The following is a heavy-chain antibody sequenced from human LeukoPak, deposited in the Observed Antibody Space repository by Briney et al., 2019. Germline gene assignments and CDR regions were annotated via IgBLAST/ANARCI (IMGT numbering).Heavy chain of an antibody. D-gene: IGHD3-10*01. V-gene: IGHV3-23*01. Sequence: GGSLRLSCAASGFTFSNYAMCWVRQAPGKGLEWVSGVSGAGGSTFYADSVKGRFTISRDNSKNTVFLQMNNLRAEGTAVYYCTRDRVRSFDYWGQGSLVTVSS. J-gene: IGHJ4*02. CDR3: TRDRVRSFDY. CDR1: GFTFSNYA. CDR2: VSGAGGST.